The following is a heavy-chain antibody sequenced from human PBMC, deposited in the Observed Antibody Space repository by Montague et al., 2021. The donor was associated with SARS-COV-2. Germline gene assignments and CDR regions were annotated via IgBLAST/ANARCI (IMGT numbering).Heavy chain of an antibody. D-gene: IGHD2-15*01. J-gene: IGHJ6*03. V-gene: IGHV4-34*01. CDR1: GGSVSGYY. Sequence: SETLSLTCAVHGGSVSGYYWNWIRQRPGKGLEWIGEINHGGSTNYNPSLKNRLTISADTSKNQFSLKLTSVAATDTAVYYCARLRDGVVPSPILGIGPYFTYYYMDVWGKGTTVTVS. CDR2: INHGGST. CDR3: ARLRDGVVPSPILGIGPYFTYYYMDV.